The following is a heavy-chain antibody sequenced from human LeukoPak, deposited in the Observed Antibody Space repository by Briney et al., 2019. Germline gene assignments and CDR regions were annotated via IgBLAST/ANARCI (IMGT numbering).Heavy chain of an antibody. CDR2: IKQDGSEK. Sequence: GGSLRLSCAASGFTFSSYWMSWVRQAPGKGLEWVANIKQDGSEKYYVDSVKGRFTISRDNAKNSLYLQMNSLRAEDTAVYYCAKQPISGSGTWYFDCWGQGTLVTVSS. J-gene: IGHJ4*02. D-gene: IGHD1/OR15-1a*01. CDR1: GFTFSSYW. CDR3: AKQPISGSGTWYFDC. V-gene: IGHV3-7*03.